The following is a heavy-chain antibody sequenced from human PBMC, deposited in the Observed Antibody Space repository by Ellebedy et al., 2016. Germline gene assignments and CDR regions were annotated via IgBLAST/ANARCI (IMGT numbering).Heavy chain of an antibody. D-gene: IGHD6-19*01. CDR2: INPSGGNT. J-gene: IGHJ4*02. CDR1: GYTFTNYY. CDR3: ARARVVGYSAGWHGAEIDY. V-gene: IGHV1-46*01. Sequence: ASVKVSCKASGYTFTNYYLHWVRQAPGQGLEWMGIINPSGGNTRYAQRFQGRVTVTRDTSTSTLYMELSSLRSEDTALYYCARARVVGYSAGWHGAEIDYWGQGTLVTVSA.